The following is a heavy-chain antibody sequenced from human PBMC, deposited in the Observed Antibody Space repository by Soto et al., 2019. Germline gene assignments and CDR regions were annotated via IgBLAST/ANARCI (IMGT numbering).Heavy chain of an antibody. D-gene: IGHD6-13*01. CDR1: GFTFSNHA. V-gene: IGHV3-30*18. Sequence: PGGSLRLSCAASGFTFSNHAIHWVRQAPGKGLEWVAVIASDGKDKRYADSVKGRFTISRDNSKNTVYLQMNSLRGEDTAVYYCAKDGAIAAADYFFDYWGQGSLDTVSS. CDR2: IASDGKDK. CDR3: AKDGAIAAADYFFDY. J-gene: IGHJ4*02.